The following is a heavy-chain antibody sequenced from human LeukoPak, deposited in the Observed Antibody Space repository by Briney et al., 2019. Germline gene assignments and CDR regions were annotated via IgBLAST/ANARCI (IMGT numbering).Heavy chain of an antibody. CDR1: GYTFTGYY. J-gene: IGHJ4*02. CDR3: ARGRFGELLPLDY. D-gene: IGHD3-10*01. Sequence: EASVKVSCKASGYTFTGYYMHWVRQAPGQGLEWMGWINPNSGGTNYAQKFQGRVTMTRDTSISTAYMELSRLRSDDTAVYYCARGRFGELLPLDYWGQGTLVTVSS. V-gene: IGHV1-2*02. CDR2: INPNSGGT.